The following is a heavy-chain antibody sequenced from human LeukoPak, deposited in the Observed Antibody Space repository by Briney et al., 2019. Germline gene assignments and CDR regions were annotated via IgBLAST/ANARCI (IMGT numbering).Heavy chain of an antibody. Sequence: PSETLSLTCTVSGGSISSYYWSWIRQPPGEGLEWIGYIYYSGSTNYNPSLKSRVTISVDTSKNQFSLKLSSVTAADTAVYYCARGIQLWPQYYFDYWGQGTLVTVSS. V-gene: IGHV4-59*01. CDR3: ARGIQLWPQYYFDY. CDR1: GGSISSYY. CDR2: IYYSGST. D-gene: IGHD5-18*01. J-gene: IGHJ4*02.